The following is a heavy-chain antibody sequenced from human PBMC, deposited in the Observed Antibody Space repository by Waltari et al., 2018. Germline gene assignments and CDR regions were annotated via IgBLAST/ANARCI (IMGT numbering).Heavy chain of an antibody. Sequence: QVQLQQWGAGLLKPSETLSVTCEVFDDSFSKYYWVWIRQSPGKGLEWIGEINRSGRTNDSPSLKGRVTISLDMSKKQVSLRVTSVTAADTAVYYCAREYSSFEPIFDYWGRGTLVTVSS. J-gene: IGHJ4*02. CDR1: DDSFSKYY. D-gene: IGHD5-12*01. V-gene: IGHV4-34*02. CDR3: AREYSSFEPIFDY. CDR2: INRSGRT.